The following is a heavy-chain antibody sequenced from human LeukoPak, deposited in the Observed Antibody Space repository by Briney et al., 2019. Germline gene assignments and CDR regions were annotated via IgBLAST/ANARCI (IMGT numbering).Heavy chain of an antibody. D-gene: IGHD2-8*01. Sequence: SETLSLTCTVSGVSMDNYYWTWIRQSQGKGLEWVGYVFYRGSTNYNPALRSRVTISLDTSKRQFFLSLTSVTAADTAVYYCARIMNPVYPPVLQWFDPWGQGMLVTVSS. J-gene: IGHJ5*02. CDR3: ARIMNPVYPPVLQWFDP. CDR1: GVSMDNYY. CDR2: VFYRGST. V-gene: IGHV4-59*01.